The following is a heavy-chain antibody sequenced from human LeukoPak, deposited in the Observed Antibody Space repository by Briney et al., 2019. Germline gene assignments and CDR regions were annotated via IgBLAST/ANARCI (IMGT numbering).Heavy chain of an antibody. V-gene: IGHV3-21*01. Sequence: PGGSLRLSCAASGFSFSSYSMNWVRQAPGKGLEWVSSISSSSSYIYYADSVKGRFTISRDNAKNSLYLQMNSLRAEDTAVYYCAKALGSGSCSDYWGQGTLVTVSS. CDR2: ISSSSSYI. J-gene: IGHJ4*02. D-gene: IGHD3-10*01. CDR3: AKALGSGSCSDY. CDR1: GFSFSSYS.